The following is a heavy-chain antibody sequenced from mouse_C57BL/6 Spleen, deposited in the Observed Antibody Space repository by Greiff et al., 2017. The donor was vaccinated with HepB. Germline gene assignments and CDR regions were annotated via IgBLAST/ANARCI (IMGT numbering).Heavy chain of an antibody. V-gene: IGHV5-4*01. J-gene: IGHJ1*03. D-gene: IGHD1-1*01. CDR1: GFTFSSYA. CDR2: ISDGGSYT. CDR3: ARGRGYGSSNWYFDV. Sequence: VQLKESGGGLVKPGGSLKLSCAASGFTFSSYAMSWVRQTPEKRLEWVATISDGGSYTYYPDNVKGRFTISRDNAKNNLYLQMSHLKSEDTAMYYCARGRGYGSSNWYFDVWGTGTTVTVSS.